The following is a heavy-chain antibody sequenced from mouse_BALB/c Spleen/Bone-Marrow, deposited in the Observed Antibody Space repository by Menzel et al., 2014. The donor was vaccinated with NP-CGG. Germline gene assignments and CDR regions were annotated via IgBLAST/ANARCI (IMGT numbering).Heavy chain of an antibody. CDR1: GYPFSSYW. J-gene: IGHJ2*01. Sequence: QVQLQQSGAELVRPGSSVKISCKASGYPFSSYWMSWVKQRPGQGLEWIGQIYPGDGETNYNGKFKGNATLTADKSSSKAYMQLISLTSEDSAVYFCARKYGDYWGQGTTLTVSS. CDR3: ARKYGDY. V-gene: IGHV1-80*01. D-gene: IGHD2-10*02. CDR2: IYPGDGET.